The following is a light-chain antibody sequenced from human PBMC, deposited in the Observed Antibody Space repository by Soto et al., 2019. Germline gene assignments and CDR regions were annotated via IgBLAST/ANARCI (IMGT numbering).Light chain of an antibody. CDR1: RSVLYSSNNKNY. Sequence: IVMTQSPDSLAVSLGERATINCKSSRSVLYSSNNKNYLAWYQQKPGQPPKLLIYWASTRESGVPDRFSGSGSGTDFTLTISSLQAEDVGVYYCQQYYSSPTWTFGQGTKVEIK. V-gene: IGKV4-1*01. CDR3: QQYYSSPTWT. CDR2: WAS. J-gene: IGKJ1*01.